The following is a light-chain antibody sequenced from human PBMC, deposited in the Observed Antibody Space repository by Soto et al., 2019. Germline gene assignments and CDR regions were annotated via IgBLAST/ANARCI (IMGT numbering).Light chain of an antibody. CDR1: QTISIW. V-gene: IGKV1-5*01. J-gene: IGKJ1*01. CDR2: DAS. Sequence: DIQMTQSPSTLSAYVGDRVTITCRARQTISIWLAWYQQKPGKAPKLLIYDASILKSGFPSRFSGSGSGTEFTLTISSLQPDDSATYYCQQYNSYRTFGQGTKVDIK. CDR3: QQYNSYRT.